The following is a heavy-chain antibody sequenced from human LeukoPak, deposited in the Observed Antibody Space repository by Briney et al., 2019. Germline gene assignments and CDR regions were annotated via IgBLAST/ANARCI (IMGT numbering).Heavy chain of an antibody. Sequence: PGGSLRLSCAASGFTFSTFALTWVRQAPGKGLEWVGRIKSKTDGGTTDYAAPVKGRFTISRDDSKNTLYLQMNSLKTEDTAVYYCTAQKTGYSSGWLGMQRDYWGQGTLVTVSS. CDR2: IKSKTDGGTT. J-gene: IGHJ4*02. CDR3: TAQKTGYSSGWLGMQRDY. V-gene: IGHV3-15*01. D-gene: IGHD6-19*01. CDR1: GFTFSTFA.